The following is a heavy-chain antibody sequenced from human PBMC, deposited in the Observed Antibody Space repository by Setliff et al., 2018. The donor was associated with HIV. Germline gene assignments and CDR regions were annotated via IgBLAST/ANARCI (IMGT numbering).Heavy chain of an antibody. D-gene: IGHD1-1*01. CDR1: GFTFDTYE. V-gene: IGHV3-48*03. J-gene: IGHJ5*02. Sequence: PGGSLRLSCAASGFTFDTYEMNWVRRAPGKGLEWVSYISVTGNTIFYGDSVKGRFTISRDNAKNSLYLQMNSLRVEDTAVYYCARTSTTTGTTLNWFDPWGQGTLVTVSS. CDR2: ISVTGNTI. CDR3: ARTSTTTGTTLNWFDP.